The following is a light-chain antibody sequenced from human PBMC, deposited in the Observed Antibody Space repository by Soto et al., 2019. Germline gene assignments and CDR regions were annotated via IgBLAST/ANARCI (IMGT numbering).Light chain of an antibody. CDR3: QQYGSSSWT. CDR1: QSVASS. J-gene: IGKJ1*01. V-gene: IGKV3-20*01. Sequence: DIVCTQSPATLSLSPGERAPLSCRASQSVASSLAWYQQKPGQAPRLLIYGASTRATGVPARFSGSGSGTEFTLTISRLEPEDFAVYYCQQYGSSSWTFGQGTKVDIK. CDR2: GAS.